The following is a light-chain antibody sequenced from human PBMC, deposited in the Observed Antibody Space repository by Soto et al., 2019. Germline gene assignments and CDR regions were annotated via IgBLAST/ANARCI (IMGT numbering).Light chain of an antibody. CDR2: KAS. CDR3: QQTNNYPWT. J-gene: IGKJ2*02. CDR1: QSISSW. V-gene: IGKV1-5*03. Sequence: DIQMTQSPSTLSASVGDSVTITCRASQSISSWLAWYQQKPGKAPNLLIYKASNLESGVPSRFSGSGSGTEFPLTISNLEPEDSATYYCQQTNNYPWTCGPGTKLEI.